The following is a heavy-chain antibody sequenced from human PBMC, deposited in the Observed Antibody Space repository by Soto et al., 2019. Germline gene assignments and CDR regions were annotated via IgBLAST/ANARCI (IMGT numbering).Heavy chain of an antibody. CDR1: GFNFDNYA. V-gene: IGHV3-23*01. Sequence: GGSLRLSCAASGFNFDNYAMSWLRQAPGKGLEWVSGITGSGDKTHYADSVRDRFSISRDNSRNTLFLQMNSLRAEDTAVYYCAKGPSDFIIVPGSDPWGHGTLVTVSS. CDR2: ITGSGDKT. CDR3: AKGPSDFIIVPGSDP. J-gene: IGHJ5*02. D-gene: IGHD3-22*01.